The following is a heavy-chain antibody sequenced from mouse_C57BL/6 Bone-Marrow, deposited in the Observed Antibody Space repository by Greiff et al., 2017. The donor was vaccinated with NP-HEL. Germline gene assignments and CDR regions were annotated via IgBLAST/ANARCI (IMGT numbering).Heavy chain of an antibody. CDR3: ALWDYYAMDY. V-gene: IGHV1-74*01. J-gene: IGHJ4*01. CDR1: GYTFTSYW. Sequence: VQLQQPGAELVKPGASVKVSCKASGYTFTSYWMHWVKQRPGQGLEWIGRIHPSDSDTNYNQKFKGKATLTVDKSSSPAYLQLSRLTSEDSAVYYCALWDYYAMDYWGQGTSVTVSS. D-gene: IGHD4-1*01. CDR2: IHPSDSDT.